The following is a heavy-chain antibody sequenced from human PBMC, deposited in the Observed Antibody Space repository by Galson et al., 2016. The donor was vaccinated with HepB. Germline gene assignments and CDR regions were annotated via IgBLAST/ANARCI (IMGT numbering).Heavy chain of an antibody. Sequence: SLRLSCAASGFTFSSYAMRWVRRAPGKGLEYVSAINNNGDNTYYADSVKGRFTISRDNSKNTLYLQMSSLRAEDTAVYYCVKRSGGSSYDYWGQGTLVTVSS. V-gene: IGHV3-64D*06. CDR1: GFTFSSYA. D-gene: IGHD6-19*01. CDR2: INNNGDNT. CDR3: VKRSGGSSYDY. J-gene: IGHJ4*02.